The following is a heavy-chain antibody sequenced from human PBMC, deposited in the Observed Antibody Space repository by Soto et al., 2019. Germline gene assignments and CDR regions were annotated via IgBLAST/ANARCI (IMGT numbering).Heavy chain of an antibody. CDR2: IYPGDSDT. V-gene: IGHV5-51*01. Sequence: EFLKISCQCSGYSFTSYWIGWVGQVPGKGLEWMGIIYPGDSDTRYSPSFQGQVTISADKSISTAYLQWSSLKASDTAMYYCARPGITGTSSPFDYWGQGTLVTVSS. D-gene: IGHD1-7*01. CDR3: ARPGITGTSSPFDY. J-gene: IGHJ4*02. CDR1: GYSFTSYW.